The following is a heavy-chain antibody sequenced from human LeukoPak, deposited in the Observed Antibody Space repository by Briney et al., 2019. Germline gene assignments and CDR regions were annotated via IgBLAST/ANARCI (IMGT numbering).Heavy chain of an antibody. CDR3: ARPPTKRVPEDY. Sequence: SETLSLTCTVSSGSIFNNNWWSWVRQPPGKGLEWIGQIFHSGSTSYSPSLESRVTISMDKSKNQISLRLTSVTAADTAVYYCARPPTKRVPEDYWGQGTLVTVSS. D-gene: IGHD2-2*01. CDR2: IFHSGST. V-gene: IGHV4-4*02. CDR1: SGSIFNNNW. J-gene: IGHJ4*02.